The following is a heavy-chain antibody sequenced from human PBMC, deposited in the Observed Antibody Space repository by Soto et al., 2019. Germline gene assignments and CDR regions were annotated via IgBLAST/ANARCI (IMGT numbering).Heavy chain of an antibody. D-gene: IGHD1-1*01. CDR3: VRDGTKNLRDWFDP. CDR1: GASLIGYY. V-gene: IGHV4-4*07. CDR2: IYATGSS. Sequence: SETLSLTCNVCGASLIGYYWSWIRQPPVKGLEWIGRIYATGSSDYNPSLKSRITISVDMSKKQFSLTLRSVTAADTAMYYCVRDGTKNLRDWFDPWGQGSLVTVSS. J-gene: IGHJ5*02.